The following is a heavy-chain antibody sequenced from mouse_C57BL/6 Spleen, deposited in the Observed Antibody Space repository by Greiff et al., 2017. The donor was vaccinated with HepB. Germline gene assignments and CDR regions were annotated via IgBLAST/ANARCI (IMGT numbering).Heavy chain of an antibody. V-gene: IGHV7-3*01. J-gene: IGHJ2*01. CDR1: GFTFTDYY. CDR3: AGGYYGDYFDY. Sequence: EVNVVESGGGLVQPGGSLSLSCAASGFTFTDYYMSWVRQPPGKALEWLGFIRNKANGYTTEYSASVKGRFTISRDNSQSILYLQMNALRAEDSATYYCAGGYYGDYFDYWGQGTTLTVSS. CDR2: IRNKANGYTT. D-gene: IGHD1-1*01.